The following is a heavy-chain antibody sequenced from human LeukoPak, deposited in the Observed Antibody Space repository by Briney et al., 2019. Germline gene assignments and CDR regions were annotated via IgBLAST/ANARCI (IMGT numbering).Heavy chain of an antibody. J-gene: IGHJ4*02. V-gene: IGHV3-43*02. CDR2: ISGDGGST. D-gene: IGHD6-19*01. CDR3: AKDICYSGYSSGWSDY. Sequence: GGSLRLSCAASGFTFDDYAMHWVRQTPGKGLEWVSLISGDGGSTYYADSVKGRFTISRDNSKNSLYLQMNSLRTEDTALYYCAKDICYSGYSSGWSDYWGQGTLVTVSS. CDR1: GFTFDDYA.